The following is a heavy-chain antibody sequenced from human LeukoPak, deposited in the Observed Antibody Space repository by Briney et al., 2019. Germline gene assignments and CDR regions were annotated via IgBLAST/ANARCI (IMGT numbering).Heavy chain of an antibody. D-gene: IGHD3-10*01. J-gene: IGHJ4*02. V-gene: IGHV1-69*05. CDR3: ARTRVVRGVIRDFDY. Sequence: GASVKVSCKASGGTFSSYAISWVRQAPGQGLEWMGGIIPIFGTANYAQKFQGRVTITTDESTSTAYMELSSLRSEGTAVYYCARTRVVRGVIRDFDYWGQGTLVTVSS. CDR2: IIPIFGTA. CDR1: GGTFSSYA.